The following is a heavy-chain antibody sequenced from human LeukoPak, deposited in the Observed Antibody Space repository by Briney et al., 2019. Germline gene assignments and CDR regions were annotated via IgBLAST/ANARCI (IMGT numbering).Heavy chain of an antibody. V-gene: IGHV3-7*01. Sequence: GGSLRLSCAASGFTFSSYWMSWVRQAPGKGLEWVANIKQDGSEKYYVDSVKGRFTISRDNAKNSLYLQMNSLRAEDTAVYYCARDWGTYYYDRSGYYPLDYWGQGTLVTVSS. CDR3: ARDWGTYYYDRSGYYPLDY. CDR2: IKQDGSEK. J-gene: IGHJ4*02. D-gene: IGHD3-22*01. CDR1: GFTFSSYW.